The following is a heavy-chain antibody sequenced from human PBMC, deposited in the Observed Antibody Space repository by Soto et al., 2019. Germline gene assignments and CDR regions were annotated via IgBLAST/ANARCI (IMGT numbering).Heavy chain of an antibody. Sequence: GGSLRLSCAASGFTFSSYGMHWVRQAPGKGLEWVAVISYDGSNKYYADSVKGRFTISRDNSKNTLYLQMKSLRAEDTAVYYCAKDYDYSNYEAYYYYYYMDVWGKGTTVTVSS. J-gene: IGHJ6*03. CDR2: ISYDGSNK. CDR3: AKDYDYSNYEAYYYYYYMDV. V-gene: IGHV3-30*18. CDR1: GFTFSSYG. D-gene: IGHD4-4*01.